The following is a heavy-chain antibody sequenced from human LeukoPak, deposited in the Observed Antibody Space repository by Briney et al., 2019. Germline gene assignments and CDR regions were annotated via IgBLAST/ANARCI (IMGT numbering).Heavy chain of an antibody. J-gene: IGHJ4*02. CDR3: ARDAQYSSSSDDFDY. V-gene: IGHV1-69*05. CDR2: IIPIFGTA. D-gene: IGHD6-6*01. CDR1: GGTFSSYA. Sequence: SVKVSCKASGGTFSSYAISWARQAPGQGLEWMGRIIPIFGTANYAQKFQGRVTITTDESTSTAYMELSSLRSEDTAVYYCARDAQYSSSSDDFDYWGQGTLVTVSS.